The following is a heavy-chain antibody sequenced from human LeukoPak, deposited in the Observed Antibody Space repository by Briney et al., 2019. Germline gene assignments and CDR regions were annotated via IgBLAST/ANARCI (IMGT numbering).Heavy chain of an antibody. V-gene: IGHV3-7*04. CDR3: ARGDVLLWFGEDY. D-gene: IGHD3-10*01. J-gene: IGHJ4*02. Sequence: GGSLRLSCEASGFTFSSYWMSWVRQAPGKGLEWVANIKQEGSETYYVDSVKGRFTISRDNAKNSLYLQMNSLRAEDTAVYYCARGDVLLWFGEDYWGQGTLVTVSS. CDR1: GFTFSSYW. CDR2: IKQEGSET.